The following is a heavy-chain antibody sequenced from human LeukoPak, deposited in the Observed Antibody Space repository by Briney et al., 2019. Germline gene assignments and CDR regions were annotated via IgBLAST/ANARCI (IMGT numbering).Heavy chain of an antibody. CDR3: ARARADTAKYYYYGMDV. Sequence: PSETLSLTCTVSGGSISSYYWSWIRQSPGKGLEWIGYIYYSGSTNYNPSLKSRVTISVDTSKNQFSLKLSSVTAADTAVYYCARARADTAKYYYYGMDVWGQGTTVTVSS. D-gene: IGHD5-18*01. V-gene: IGHV4-59*01. CDR2: IYYSGST. J-gene: IGHJ6*02. CDR1: GGSISSYY.